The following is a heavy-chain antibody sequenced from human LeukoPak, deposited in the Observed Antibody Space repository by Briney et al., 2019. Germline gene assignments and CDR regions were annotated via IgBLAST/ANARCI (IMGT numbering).Heavy chain of an antibody. V-gene: IGHV4-34*01. CDR3: ARDYGDYSFSS. CDR2: INHSGST. J-gene: IGHJ4*02. D-gene: IGHD4-17*01. CDR1: GGSFSGYH. Sequence: PSETLSLTCAVYGGSFSGYHWSWLPHPPGKGRVWIGEINHSGSTNYKPSLKSRVTISVDTSKNQFSLKLSSVTAADTDVYYCARDYGDYSFSSRGQGTLVTVSS.